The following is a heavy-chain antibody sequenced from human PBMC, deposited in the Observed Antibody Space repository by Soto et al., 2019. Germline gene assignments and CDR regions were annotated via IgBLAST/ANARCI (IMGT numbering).Heavy chain of an antibody. V-gene: IGHV1-69*02. CDR1: GGTFSSYT. D-gene: IGHD2-15*01. J-gene: IGHJ6*02. CDR2: IIPILGIA. Sequence: ASVKVSCKASGGTFSSYTISWVRQAPGQGLEWMGRIIPILGIANYAQKFQGRVTITADKSTSTAYMELSSLRSEDTAVYYCASGCCGGSCPADYYGMDVWGQGTTVTVSS. CDR3: ASGCCGGSCPADYYGMDV.